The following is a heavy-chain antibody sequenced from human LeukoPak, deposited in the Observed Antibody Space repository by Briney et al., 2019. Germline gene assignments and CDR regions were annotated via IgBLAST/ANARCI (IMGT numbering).Heavy chain of an antibody. CDR2: IYTSGST. D-gene: IGHD3-3*01. CDR3: AREGPSGFWSGYYSGIDI. J-gene: IGHJ3*02. CDR1: GGSISSGSYY. Sequence: SQTLSLTCTVSGGSISSGSYYWSWIRQPAGKGLEWIGRIYTSGSTNYNPSLKCRVTISVDTSKNQFSLKLSSVTAADTAVYYCAREGPSGFWSGYYSGIDIWGQGTMVTVSS. V-gene: IGHV4-61*02.